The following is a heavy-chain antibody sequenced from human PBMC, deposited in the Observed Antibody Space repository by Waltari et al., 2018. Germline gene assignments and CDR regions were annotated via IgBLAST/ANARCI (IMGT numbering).Heavy chain of an antibody. CDR3: ARVLDTYMIHDAFDL. D-gene: IGHD5-18*01. V-gene: IGHV3-30-3*01. Sequence: QVQLVESGGGVVQPGRSLTLLCAAPGFTFGQHAVHWVRQAHGKGLEWGAVISNEGDTEVYADSVRGRFTISRDNSRNTLFLEMNGLRTEDTAIYYCARVLDTYMIHDAFDLWGQGTMVTVSS. CDR1: GFTFGQHA. J-gene: IGHJ3*01. CDR2: ISNEGDTE.